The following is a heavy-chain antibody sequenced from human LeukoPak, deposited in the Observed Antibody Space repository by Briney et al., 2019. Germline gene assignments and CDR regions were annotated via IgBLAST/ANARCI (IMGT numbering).Heavy chain of an antibody. CDR1: GFTFSTYA. CDR2: VSKDGNTK. J-gene: IGHJ3*02. CDR3: ARGIQPPKYYGSGSDTFDI. Sequence: GGSLRLSYVASGFTFSTYAIHWVRQAPGKGLEWVAVVSKDGNTKYYADSVKGRFTISRDNSENTVYLQMNSLRTEDTSVYYCARGIQPPKYYGSGSDTFDIWGQGTMVTVSS. D-gene: IGHD3-10*01. V-gene: IGHV3-30*04.